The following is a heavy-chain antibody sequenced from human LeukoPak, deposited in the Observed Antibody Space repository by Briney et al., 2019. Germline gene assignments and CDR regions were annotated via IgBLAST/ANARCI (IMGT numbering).Heavy chain of an antibody. CDR3: ARTGRTTVTTSYFQH. V-gene: IGHV4-34*01. J-gene: IGHJ1*01. CDR1: GGSFSGYY. CDR2: INHSGST. Sequence: SETLSLTCAVYGGSFSGYYWSWIRQPPGKGLGWIGEINHSGSTNYNPPLKSRVTISVDTSKNQFSLKLSSVTAADTAVYYCARTGRTTVTTSYFQHWGQGTLVTVSS. D-gene: IGHD4-17*01.